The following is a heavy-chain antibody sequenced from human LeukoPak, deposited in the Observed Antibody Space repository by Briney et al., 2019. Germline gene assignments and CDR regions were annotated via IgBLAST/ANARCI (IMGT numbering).Heavy chain of an antibody. D-gene: IGHD1-14*01. CDR3: ASDGIEGDYYYMDV. J-gene: IGHJ6*03. V-gene: IGHV1-46*01. CDR1: GYSFTTYY. Sequence: ASVKVSCKASGYSFTTYYLHWVRQAPGQGLEWMGINNPGGGTVLLGQKFQGRVSMTRDMSTSTVYMELSSLTSEDTAVYYCASDGIEGDYYYMDVWGRGTTVTVSS. CDR2: NNPGGGTV.